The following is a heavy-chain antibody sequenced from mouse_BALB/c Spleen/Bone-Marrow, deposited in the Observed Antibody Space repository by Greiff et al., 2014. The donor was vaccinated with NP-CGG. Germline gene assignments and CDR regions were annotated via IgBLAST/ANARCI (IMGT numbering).Heavy chain of an antibody. D-gene: IGHD1-1*01. CDR1: GFTFSSFG. CDR2: ISSDSSTI. J-gene: IGHJ4*01. V-gene: IGHV5-17*02. Sequence: EVMLVESGGGLVQPGGSRELSCAASGFTFSSFGIHWVRQAPEKGLEWVAYISSDSSTIYYADTVKGRFTISRDNPKNTLFLQMTSLRSEDTAMYYCARSNYVGYYAMDYWGQGTSVTVSS. CDR3: ARSNYVGYYAMDY.